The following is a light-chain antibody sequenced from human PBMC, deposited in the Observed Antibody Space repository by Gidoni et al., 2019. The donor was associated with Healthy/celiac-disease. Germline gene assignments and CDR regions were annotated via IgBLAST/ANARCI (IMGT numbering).Light chain of an antibody. CDR2: DVS. V-gene: IGLV2-11*01. Sequence: QSALTQPRSGSGSPGQSVTISCTGTSSDVGGYNYVAWYHQHPGKAPKLMIYDVSTRPSGVPARLSGAKSGNTASLTISGLQAEDEADYYCCSYAGSYTSPYVVGTGTKVTVL. CDR3: CSYAGSYTSPYV. J-gene: IGLJ1*01. CDR1: SSDVGGYNY.